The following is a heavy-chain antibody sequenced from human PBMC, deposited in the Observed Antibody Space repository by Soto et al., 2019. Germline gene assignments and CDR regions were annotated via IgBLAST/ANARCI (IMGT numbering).Heavy chain of an antibody. D-gene: IGHD2-21*02. CDR2: SNWDGGTT. CDR1: GFTFDDYS. CDR3: AKCNSAGDCSSFDS. J-gene: IGHJ4*02. V-gene: IGHV3-43*01. Sequence: EVQLVESGGVVVQPGGSLRLSCVTSGFTFDDYSMHWVRQSPGRGLEWVSVSNWDGGTTHYADSVKGRFTISRDNSKSSLYLQMNRLRTEDTALYYCAKCNSAGDCSSFDSWGQGTRVTVSA.